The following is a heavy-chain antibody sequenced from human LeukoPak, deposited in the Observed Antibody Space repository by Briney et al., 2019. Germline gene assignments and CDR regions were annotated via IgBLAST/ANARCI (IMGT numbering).Heavy chain of an antibody. J-gene: IGHJ4*02. CDR3: EKRDSSGSFYFDH. CDR2: ITGSGAST. Sequence: PGGSLRLSCAASGFTFSSYGMSWVRQAPGTGLGWVSAITGSGASTFYADSVKGRFTISRDNSKNTLYLQMNSLRAEDTAVYDCEKRDSSGSFYFDHWGQGTLVTVSS. CDR1: GFTFSSYG. V-gene: IGHV3-23*01. D-gene: IGHD3-22*01.